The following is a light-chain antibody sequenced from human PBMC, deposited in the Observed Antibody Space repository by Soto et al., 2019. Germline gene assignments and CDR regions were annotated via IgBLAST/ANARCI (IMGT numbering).Light chain of an antibody. CDR1: QSVSIY. Sequence: EVVLSQSPATLSLSPGDRATLSCRASQSVSIYLAWYQQKPGQAPRLLIYDASNRATGIPAKFSGSGSGTDFTLTISSLEPEDSGVYYCQQRSNSPPWLTFGQGTRLEIK. CDR3: QQRSNSPPWLT. V-gene: IGKV3-11*01. CDR2: DAS. J-gene: IGKJ5*01.